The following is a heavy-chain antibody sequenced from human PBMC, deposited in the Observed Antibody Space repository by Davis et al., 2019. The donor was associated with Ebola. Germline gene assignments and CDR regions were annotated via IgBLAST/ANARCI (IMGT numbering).Heavy chain of an antibody. D-gene: IGHD6-13*01. CDR2: IYPGDSDT. CDR1: GYSFTSYW. V-gene: IGHV5-51*01. CDR3: ARQRYSASWYEGFDY. J-gene: IGHJ4*02. Sequence: GESLKISCKGSGYSFTSYWIGWVRQMPGKGLEWMGIIYPGDSDTRYSPSFQGQVTISADKSTSTTYLEWSSLKASDTAIYYCARQRYSASWYEGFDYWGQGTLVTISS.